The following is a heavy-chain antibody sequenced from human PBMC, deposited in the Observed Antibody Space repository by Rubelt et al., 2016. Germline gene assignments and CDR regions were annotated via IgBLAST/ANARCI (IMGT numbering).Heavy chain of an antibody. V-gene: IGHV4-34*01. D-gene: IGHD2-15*01. Sequence: QAQLQQWGAGLLKPSETLSLTCAVFGGPFSGYYWSWIRQPPGKGLEWIGEINHSGSTNYNPSLKSRVTISVDTSKNQFSLKLSSVTAADTALFYCARESGGTQRYGMDVWGQGTTVTVSS. J-gene: IGHJ6*02. CDR2: INHSGST. CDR1: GGPFSGYY. CDR3: ARESGGTQRYGMDV.